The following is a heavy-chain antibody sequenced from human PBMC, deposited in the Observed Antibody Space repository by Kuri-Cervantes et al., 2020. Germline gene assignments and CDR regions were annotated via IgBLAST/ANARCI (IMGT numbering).Heavy chain of an antibody. D-gene: IGHD5-12*01. CDR2: IYYSGST. CDR3: ARGRDYSGGYFDY. V-gene: IGHV4-61*01. Sequence: SETLSLTCTVSGGSVSSGSYYWSWIRQPPGKGLEWIGHIYYSGSTNYNPSLKSRVTISVDTSKNQFSLKLSSVTAADTAVYYCARGRDYSGGYFDYWGQGTLVTVSS. CDR1: GGSVSSGSYY. J-gene: IGHJ4*02.